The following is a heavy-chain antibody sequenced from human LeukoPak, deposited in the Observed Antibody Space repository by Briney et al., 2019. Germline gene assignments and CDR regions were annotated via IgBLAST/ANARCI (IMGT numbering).Heavy chain of an antibody. V-gene: IGHV4-59*01. CDR1: GGSIRSYY. D-gene: IGHD5-18*01. Sequence: SETLSLTCTVSGGSIRSYYWSWIRQPPGKGLEWIGYIYYSGSTNYNPSLKSRVTISVDTSKNQFSLKLSSVTAADTAVYYCARRLWSQSCFDPWGQGTLVTVSS. CDR3: ARRLWSQSCFDP. CDR2: IYYSGST. J-gene: IGHJ5*02.